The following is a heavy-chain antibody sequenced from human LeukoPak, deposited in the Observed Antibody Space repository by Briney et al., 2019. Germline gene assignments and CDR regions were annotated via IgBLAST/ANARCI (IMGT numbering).Heavy chain of an antibody. CDR1: GYTFTGYY. V-gene: IGHV1-2*02. J-gene: IGHJ4*02. CDR3: ARGSYDYVWGSYRRTAGIDY. D-gene: IGHD3-16*02. CDR2: INPNSGGT. Sequence: ASVKVSCKASGYTFTGYYMHWVRQAPGQGLEWMGWINPNSGGTNYAQKFQGRVTMTRDTSISTAYTELSRLRSDDTAVYYCARGSYDYVWGSYRRTAGIDYWGQGTLVTVSS.